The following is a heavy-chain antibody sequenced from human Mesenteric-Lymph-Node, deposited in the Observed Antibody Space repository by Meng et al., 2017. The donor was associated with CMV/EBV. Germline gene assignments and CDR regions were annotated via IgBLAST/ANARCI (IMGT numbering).Heavy chain of an antibody. D-gene: IGHD6-6*01. J-gene: IGHJ6*02. CDR2: INHSGST. CDR1: GGSFSGYY. CDR3: ARGGHAARPTPPPRRRGMDV. Sequence: SETLSLTCAVYGGSFSGYYWSWIRQPPGKGLEWIGEINHSGSTNYNPSLKSRVTISVDTSKNQFSLKLSSVTAADTAVYYCARGGHAARPTPPPRRRGMDVWGQGTTVTVSS. V-gene: IGHV4-34*01.